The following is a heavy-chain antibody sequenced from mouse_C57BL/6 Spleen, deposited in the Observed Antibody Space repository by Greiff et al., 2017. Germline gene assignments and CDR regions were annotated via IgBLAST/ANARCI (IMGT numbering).Heavy chain of an antibody. D-gene: IGHD4-1*01. Sequence: QVQLQQSGAELVRPGASVKLSCKASGYTFTDYYINWVKQRPGQGLEWIARIYPGSGNTYYNEKFKGKATLTAEKSSSTAYMQLSSLTSEDSAVYFCARERDWDRAMDYWGQGTSVTVSS. J-gene: IGHJ4*01. CDR3: ARERDWDRAMDY. V-gene: IGHV1-76*01. CDR2: IYPGSGNT. CDR1: GYTFTDYY.